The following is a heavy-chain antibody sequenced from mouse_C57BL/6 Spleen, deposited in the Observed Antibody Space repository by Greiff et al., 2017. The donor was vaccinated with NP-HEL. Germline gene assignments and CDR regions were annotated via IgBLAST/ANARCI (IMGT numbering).Heavy chain of an antibody. V-gene: IGHV1-76*01. CDR3: ARKGFAY. CDR1: GYTFTDYY. J-gene: IGHJ3*01. CDR2: IYPGSGNT. Sequence: QVQLKESGAELVRPGASVKLSCKASGYTFTDYYINWVKQRPGQGLEWIARIYPGSGNTYYNEKFKGKATLTAEKSSSTAYMQLSSLTSEDSAVYFCARKGFAYWGQGTLVTVSA.